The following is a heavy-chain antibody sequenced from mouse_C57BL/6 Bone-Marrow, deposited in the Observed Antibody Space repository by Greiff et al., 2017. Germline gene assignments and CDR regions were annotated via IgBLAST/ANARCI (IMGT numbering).Heavy chain of an antibody. D-gene: IGHD2-3*01. CDR3: ARHGYYETDAFAY. Sequence: QVQLQQPGAELVRPGTSVKLSCKASGYTFTSYWMHWVKQRPGLGLEWIGVIDPSDSYTNYNQKFKGKATLTVDTSSSTAYMQLSSLTSEDSAVYYCARHGYYETDAFAYWGQGTLVTVSA. V-gene: IGHV1-59*01. CDR1: GYTFTSYW. J-gene: IGHJ3*01. CDR2: IDPSDSYT.